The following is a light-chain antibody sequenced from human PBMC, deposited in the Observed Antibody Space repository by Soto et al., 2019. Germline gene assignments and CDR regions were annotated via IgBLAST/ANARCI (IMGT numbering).Light chain of an antibody. V-gene: IGKV3-15*01. Sequence: PGERATLSCRASQSVDSNLVWYQQKPGQSPRLLIFRASTRASGIPDRFSGSGSGTEFTLTISRLQSEDFAVYYCQKYHHWPPITFGQGTRLEIK. J-gene: IGKJ5*01. CDR1: QSVDSN. CDR3: QKYHHWPPIT. CDR2: RAS.